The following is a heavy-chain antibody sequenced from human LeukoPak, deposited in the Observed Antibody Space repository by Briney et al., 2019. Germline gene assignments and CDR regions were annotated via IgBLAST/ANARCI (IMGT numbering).Heavy chain of an antibody. CDR2: INPNSGGT. CDR3: ARSGVADAFDI. J-gene: IGHJ3*02. D-gene: IGHD3-10*01. Sequence: ASVKVSCKASGYTFTSYGISWVRQAPGQGLEWMGWINPNSGGTNYAQKFQGRVTMTRDTSISTAYMELSRLRSDDTAVYYCARSGVADAFDIWGQGTMVTVSS. CDR1: GYTFTSYG. V-gene: IGHV1-2*02.